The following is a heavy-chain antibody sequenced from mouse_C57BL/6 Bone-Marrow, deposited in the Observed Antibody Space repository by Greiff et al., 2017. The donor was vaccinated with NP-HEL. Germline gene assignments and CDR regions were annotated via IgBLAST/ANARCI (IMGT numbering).Heavy chain of an antibody. CDR2: IYPRSGNT. D-gene: IGHD1-1*01. J-gene: IGHJ3*01. V-gene: IGHV1-81*01. CDR3: ANYYYGSGWFAY. Sequence: VKLQQSGAELARPGASVKLSCKASGYTFTSYGISWVKQRTGQGLEWIGEIYPRSGNTYYNEKFKGKATLTADKSSSTAYMELRSLTSEDSAVYFCANYYYGSGWFAYWGQGTLVTVSA. CDR1: GYTFTSYG.